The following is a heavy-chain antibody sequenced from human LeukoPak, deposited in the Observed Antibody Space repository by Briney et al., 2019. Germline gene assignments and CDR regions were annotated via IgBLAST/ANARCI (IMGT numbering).Heavy chain of an antibody. CDR1: GGSISSYY. Sequence: SETLSLTCTVSGGSISSYYWSWIRQPAGKGLEWIGRIYTSGSTNYNPSLKSRVTISVDKSKNQFSLKLSSVTAADTAVYYCARGGIAARPNWFDPWGQGTLVTVSS. CDR3: ARGGIAARPNWFDP. V-gene: IGHV4-4*07. D-gene: IGHD6-6*01. J-gene: IGHJ5*02. CDR2: IYTSGST.